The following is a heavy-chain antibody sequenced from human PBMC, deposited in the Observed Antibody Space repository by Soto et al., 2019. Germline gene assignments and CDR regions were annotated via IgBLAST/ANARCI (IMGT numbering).Heavy chain of an antibody. CDR3: ARSEGIDSSIAARPMGYYYYGMDV. CDR1: GFTFSSYG. V-gene: IGHV3-33*01. Sequence: GGSLRLSCAASGFTFSSYGMHWVRQAPGKGLEWVAVIWYDGSNKYYADSVKGRFTISRDNSKNTLYLQMNSLRAEDTAVYYCARSEGIDSSIAARPMGYYYYGMDVWGQGTTVTVSS. CDR2: IWYDGSNK. J-gene: IGHJ6*02. D-gene: IGHD6-6*01.